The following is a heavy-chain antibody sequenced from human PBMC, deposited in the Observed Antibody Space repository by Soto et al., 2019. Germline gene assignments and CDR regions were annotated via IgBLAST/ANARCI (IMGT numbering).Heavy chain of an antibody. J-gene: IGHJ3*02. Sequence: GGSLRLSCAASGFTFSSYAMSWVRQAPGKGLEWVSAISGSGGSTYYADSVKGRFTISRDNSKNTLYLQMNSLIAEDTAVYYCSKGYYCSGGSCYLDAFDIWGQGTMVTVSS. CDR3: SKGYYCSGGSCYLDAFDI. CDR1: GFTFSSYA. CDR2: ISGSGGST. D-gene: IGHD2-15*01. V-gene: IGHV3-23*01.